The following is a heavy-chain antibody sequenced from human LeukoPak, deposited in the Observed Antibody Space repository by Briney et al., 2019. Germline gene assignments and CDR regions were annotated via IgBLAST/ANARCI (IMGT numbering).Heavy chain of an antibody. Sequence: SVKVSCKASGGTFSSYAISWVRQAPGQGLEWMGGIIPIFGTANYAQKFQGRVTITADESTSTAYMELSSLRAEDMAVYYCARDRDGCFDYWGQGTLVTVSS. D-gene: IGHD5-24*01. CDR1: GGTFSSYA. CDR2: IIPIFGTA. V-gene: IGHV1-69*13. J-gene: IGHJ4*02. CDR3: ARDRDGCFDY.